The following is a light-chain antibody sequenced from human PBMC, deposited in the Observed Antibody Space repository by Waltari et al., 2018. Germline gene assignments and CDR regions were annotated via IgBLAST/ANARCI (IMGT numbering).Light chain of an antibody. J-gene: IGLJ3*02. V-gene: IGLV2-14*03. CDR3: CSFTRSSTWV. CDR1: SSDVGGYNY. Sequence: QSDLTQPASVSGSPGQSITISCTGSSSDVGGYNYVSWYQQHPGKAPKLMIFDVNNRASGVSNRFSGSKSGNTASLTISGLQVEDEAEYYCCSFTRSSTWVFGGGTKLTVL. CDR2: DVN.